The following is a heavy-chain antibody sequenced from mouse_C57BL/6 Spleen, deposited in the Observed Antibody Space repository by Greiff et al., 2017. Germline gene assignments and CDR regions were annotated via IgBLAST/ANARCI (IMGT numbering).Heavy chain of an antibody. CDR2: IDPEDGET. D-gene: IGHD1-2*01. Sequence: VQLQQSGAELVKPGASVKLSCTASGFNIKDYYMHWMKQRTEQGLEWIGRIDPEDGETKYAPTLQGKATITADTSSNTAYLQLSSLTTEDTAVYYCAGNGHYAMDYWGQGTSLTVSS. V-gene: IGHV14-2*01. J-gene: IGHJ4*01. CDR3: AGNGHYAMDY. CDR1: GFNIKDYY.